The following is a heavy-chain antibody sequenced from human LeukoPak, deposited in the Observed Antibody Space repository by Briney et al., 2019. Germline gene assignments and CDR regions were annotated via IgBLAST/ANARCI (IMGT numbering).Heavy chain of an antibody. CDR3: ARASSIGAAGLFDY. CDR1: VFPLYSSR. D-gene: IGHD6-13*01. Sequence: GGSLSLSCAASVFPLYSSRMHCVPQAPGRGREGVSVIYSGGTTYYADSGKGRFTTSRENSKNTLYLQMNSLRAEDTAVYYCARASSIGAAGLFDYWGQGTLVTVSS. J-gene: IGHJ4*02. V-gene: IGHV3-53*01. CDR2: IYSGGTT.